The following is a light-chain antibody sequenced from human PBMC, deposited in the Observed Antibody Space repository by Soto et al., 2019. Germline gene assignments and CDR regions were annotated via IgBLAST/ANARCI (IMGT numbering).Light chain of an antibody. CDR3: QTWGTGIRVV. Sequence: QLVLTQSPSDSASLGASVTLTCTLSSDHSNYAIAWHQQQPEKGPRYLMKVNSDGSHTKGDGIPDRFSGSSSGAERYLTISSLQSEDEADYYCQTWGTGIRVVFGGGTKLTVL. V-gene: IGLV4-69*02. J-gene: IGLJ2*01. CDR2: VNSDGSH. CDR1: SDHSNYA.